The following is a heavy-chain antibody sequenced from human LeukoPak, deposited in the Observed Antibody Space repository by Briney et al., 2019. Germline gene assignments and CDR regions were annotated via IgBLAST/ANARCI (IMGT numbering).Heavy chain of an antibody. J-gene: IGHJ4*02. CDR2: SSSSGSTI. V-gene: IGHV3-48*03. CDR3: ARSDGGFDY. Sequence: GGSLRLSCAASGFTFSSYEMNWVRQAPGKGLEWVSYSSSSGSTIYYADSVKGRFTISRDNAKKSLYLQMNSLKAEDTAVYYCARSDGGFDYWGQGTLVTVSS. D-gene: IGHD3-16*01. CDR1: GFTFSSYE.